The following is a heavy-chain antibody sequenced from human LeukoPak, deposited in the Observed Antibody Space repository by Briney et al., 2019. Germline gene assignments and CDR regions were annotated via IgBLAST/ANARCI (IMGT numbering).Heavy chain of an antibody. J-gene: IGHJ6*03. Sequence: PGGSLRLSCAASGFTFSSYWMSWVRQAPGKGLEWVANIKQDGSEKYYVDSVKGRFTISRDNAKSSLYLQMNSLRAEDTAVYYCAREGAAAGPYYYYYMDVWGKGTTVTVSS. CDR1: GFTFSSYW. D-gene: IGHD6-13*01. CDR3: AREGAAAGPYYYYYMDV. CDR2: IKQDGSEK. V-gene: IGHV3-7*01.